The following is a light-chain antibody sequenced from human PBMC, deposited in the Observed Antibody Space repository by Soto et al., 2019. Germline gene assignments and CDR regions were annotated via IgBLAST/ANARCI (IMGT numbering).Light chain of an antibody. V-gene: IGKV3-11*01. CDR3: QQRSNWPPSST. Sequence: EIVLTQSPVTLSLSPGQGAALSCRASQSISNYLAWYQQKPGQAPRLLIHDASNRATGTPARFIGSGSGTDFTLTISSLEPEDFAVYYCQQRSNWPPSSTFGQGTRLDIK. CDR1: QSISNY. J-gene: IGKJ5*01. CDR2: DAS.